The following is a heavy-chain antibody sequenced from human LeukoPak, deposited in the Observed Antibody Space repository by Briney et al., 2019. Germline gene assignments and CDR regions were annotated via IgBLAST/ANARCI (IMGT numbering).Heavy chain of an antibody. Sequence: EASVKVSCKASGYTFTGYYMHWVRQAPGQGLEWMGWINPNSGGTNYAQKFQGRVTMTRDTSISTAYMELSRLRSDDTAVYYCARVGSGSYYNALKDYWGQGTLVTVSS. V-gene: IGHV1-2*02. CDR3: ARVGSGSYYNALKDY. J-gene: IGHJ4*02. CDR1: GYTFTGYY. D-gene: IGHD3-10*01. CDR2: INPNSGGT.